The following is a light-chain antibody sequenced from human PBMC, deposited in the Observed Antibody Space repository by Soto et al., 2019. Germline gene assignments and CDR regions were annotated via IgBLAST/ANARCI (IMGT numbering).Light chain of an antibody. V-gene: IGKV1-5*03. CDR1: QSISSY. CDR3: QQYNSYST. CDR2: KAS. Sequence: DIQITQSPSSRSASVGDRVTITCRASQSISSYLNWYQQKPGKAPKLLIYKASSLESGVPSRFSGSGSGTEFTLTISSLQPDDFATDYCQQYNSYSTFGQGTRLEIK. J-gene: IGKJ5*01.